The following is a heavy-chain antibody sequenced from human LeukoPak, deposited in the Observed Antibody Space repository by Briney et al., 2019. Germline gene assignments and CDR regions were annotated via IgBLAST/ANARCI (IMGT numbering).Heavy chain of an antibody. D-gene: IGHD6-13*01. J-gene: IGHJ5*02. CDR1: GGSMRSYY. CDR3: ARGGEASISAARFDP. Sequence: PSETLSLTCTVSGGSMRSYYWSGVRQSPGKGREWIGYIYYSGKNNYNPSLESRVTISVDASKKQFSLNMSSVTAPDTAVYYCARGGEASISAARFDPWGQGILVTVSS. CDR2: IYYSGKN. V-gene: IGHV4-59*12.